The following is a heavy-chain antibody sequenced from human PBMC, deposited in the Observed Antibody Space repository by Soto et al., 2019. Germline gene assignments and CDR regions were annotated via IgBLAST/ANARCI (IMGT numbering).Heavy chain of an antibody. D-gene: IGHD3-16*01. CDR2: INGYNGNA. V-gene: IGHV1-18*01. J-gene: IGHJ6*02. Sequence: QVQLVQSGAEVKKPGASVTVSCKASGYTFTTYGVSWVRQAPGQGLEWLGWINGYNGNAKYAENLQGRVTMTTDTSPSTAYMELRSLRSEDTAVYYCARMGDVPSYYYGMDVWGQGTTVTVSS. CDR1: GYTFTTYG. CDR3: ARMGDVPSYYYGMDV.